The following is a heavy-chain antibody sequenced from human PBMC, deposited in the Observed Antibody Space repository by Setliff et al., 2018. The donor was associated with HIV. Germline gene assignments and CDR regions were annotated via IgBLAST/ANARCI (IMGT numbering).Heavy chain of an antibody. Sequence: ASVKVSCKASGYTFISYGISWVRQAPGQGLEWMGWINMYTANPSYAQGFTGRFVFSLDTSVSTAYLQISSLEAEDTALYYCARDRYGASFDSWGQGTLVTVSS. J-gene: IGHJ4*02. CDR1: GYTFISYG. D-gene: IGHD3-16*02. CDR3: ARDRYGASFDS. CDR2: INMYTANP. V-gene: IGHV7-4-1*02.